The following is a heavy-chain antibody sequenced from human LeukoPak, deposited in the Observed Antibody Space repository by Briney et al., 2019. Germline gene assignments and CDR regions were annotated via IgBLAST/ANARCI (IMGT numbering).Heavy chain of an antibody. CDR1: A. J-gene: IGHJ4*02. Sequence: AMHWVRQAPGQRLEWMGWTYYRSKWYHEYAVSVKSRITINPDTSKNQFSLQLNSVTPEDTAIYYCAILRTASSFDFWGQGTLVTVSS. V-gene: IGHV6-1*01. CDR3: AILRTASSFDF. CDR2: TYYRSKWYH. D-gene: IGHD1-1*01.